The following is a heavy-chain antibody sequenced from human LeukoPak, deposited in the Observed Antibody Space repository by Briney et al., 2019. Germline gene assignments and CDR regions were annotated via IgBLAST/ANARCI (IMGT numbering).Heavy chain of an antibody. CDR1: GFTFSSYA. Sequence: PGGSLRLSCAASGFTFSSYAMSWVRQAPGKGLEWVSAISGSGGRTYYVDSVKGRFTISRDNSKNTLYLQMNSLRAEDTAVYYCARITMVTAASYYNGMDVWGRGTTVTVSS. J-gene: IGHJ6*01. CDR2: ISGSGGRT. V-gene: IGHV3-23*01. D-gene: IGHD3-10*01. CDR3: ARITMVTAASYYNGMDV.